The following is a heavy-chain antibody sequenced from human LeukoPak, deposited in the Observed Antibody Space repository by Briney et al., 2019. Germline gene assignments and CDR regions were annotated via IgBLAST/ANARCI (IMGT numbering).Heavy chain of an antibody. CDR3: ARRHLYYYGSGSYYNFGYFQH. CDR2: INHSGST. D-gene: IGHD3-10*01. CDR1: GGSFSGYY. J-gene: IGHJ1*01. Sequence: SETLSLTCAVYGGSFSGYYWSWIRQPPGKGLEWIGEINHSGSTNYNPSLKSRVTISVDTSKNQFSLKLSSVTAADTAVYYCARRHLYYYGSGSYYNFGYFQHWGQGTLVTVSS. V-gene: IGHV4-34*01.